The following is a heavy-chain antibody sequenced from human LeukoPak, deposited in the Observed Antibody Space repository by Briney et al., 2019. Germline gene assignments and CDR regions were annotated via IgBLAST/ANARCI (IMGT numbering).Heavy chain of an antibody. D-gene: IGHD6-19*01. J-gene: IGHJ4*02. CDR2: IYYSGST. Sequence: PSETLSLTCTVPGGSISSYYWSWIRQPPGKGLEWIGYIYYSGSTNYNPSLKSRVTISVDTSKNQFSLKLSSVTAADTAVYYCARHQRVGSGWYLVDYWGQGTLVTVSS. CDR3: ARHQRVGSGWYLVDY. V-gene: IGHV4-59*08. CDR1: GGSISSYY.